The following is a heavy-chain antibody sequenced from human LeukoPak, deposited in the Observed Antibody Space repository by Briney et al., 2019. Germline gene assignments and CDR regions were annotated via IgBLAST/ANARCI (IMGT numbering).Heavy chain of an antibody. Sequence: SETLSLTCTASGGSISSYYWSWIRQPPGKGLEWIGYIYYSGSTNYSPSLKSRVTISVDTSKNQFSLKLSSVTAADTAVYYCARSEYSHGADAFDIWGQGTMVTVSS. D-gene: IGHD5-18*01. CDR3: ARSEYSHGADAFDI. CDR2: IYYSGST. V-gene: IGHV4-59*01. CDR1: GGSISSYY. J-gene: IGHJ3*02.